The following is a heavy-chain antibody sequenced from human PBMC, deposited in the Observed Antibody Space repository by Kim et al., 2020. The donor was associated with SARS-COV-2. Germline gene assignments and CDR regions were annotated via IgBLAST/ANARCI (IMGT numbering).Heavy chain of an antibody. D-gene: IGHD6-19*01. J-gene: IGHJ4*02. CDR1: GASISTTSDY. CDR3: AVSTGYQGLDY. Sequence: SETLSLTCTVSGASISTTSDYWGWVRQSPGKGLEWVGTISYRGNTYYNPSLKTRLTISVDTSNNQFSLKLNSVTAADTAVYYCAVSTGYQGLDYWGQGTL. CDR2: ISYRGNT. V-gene: IGHV4-39*01.